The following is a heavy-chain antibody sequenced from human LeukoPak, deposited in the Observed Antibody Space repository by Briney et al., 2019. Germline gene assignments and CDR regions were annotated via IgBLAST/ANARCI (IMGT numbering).Heavy chain of an antibody. V-gene: IGHV3-30*04. D-gene: IGHD1-26*01. J-gene: IGHJ6*02. Sequence: GGSLRLSCAASGFTFSSYAMHWVRQAPGKGLEWVAVISYDGSNKYYADSVKGRSTISRDNSKNTLYLQMNSLRAEDTAVYYCARGGYYLHYYYGMDVWGQGTTVTVSS. CDR2: ISYDGSNK. CDR1: GFTFSSYA. CDR3: ARGGYYLHYYYGMDV.